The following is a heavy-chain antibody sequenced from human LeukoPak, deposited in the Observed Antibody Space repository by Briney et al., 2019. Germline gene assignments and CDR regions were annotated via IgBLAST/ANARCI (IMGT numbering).Heavy chain of an antibody. CDR1: GYTFTSDY. D-gene: IGHD3-3*01. Sequence: ASVKVSCKASGYTFTSDYMHWVRQAPGQGREWMGIINPSGGSTSYAQKFQGRVTMTRDMSTSTVYMDLSSLRSEDTAVYYCARDEAPYDFWSGYLFDPWGQGTLVTVSS. V-gene: IGHV1-46*01. CDR2: INPSGGST. CDR3: ARDEAPYDFWSGYLFDP. J-gene: IGHJ5*02.